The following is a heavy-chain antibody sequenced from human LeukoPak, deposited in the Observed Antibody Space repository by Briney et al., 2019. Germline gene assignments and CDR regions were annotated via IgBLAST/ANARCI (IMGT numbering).Heavy chain of an antibody. CDR1: GGSISNYY. D-gene: IGHD3-22*01. CDR3: ARDNYDSSGYYLNY. J-gene: IGHJ4*02. V-gene: IGHV4-59*01. CDR2: IYYSGST. Sequence: PSETLSLTCTVSGGSISNYYWSWIRQPPGKGLEWIGYIYYSGSTNYNPSLKSRVTISVDTSKNQFSLKLSSVTAADTAVYYCARDNYDSSGYYLNYWGQGTLVTVSS.